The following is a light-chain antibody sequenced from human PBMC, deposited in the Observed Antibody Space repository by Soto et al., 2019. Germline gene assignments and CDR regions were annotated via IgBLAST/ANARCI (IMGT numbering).Light chain of an antibody. CDR3: SSYTSSSTVV. CDR1: SSDIGGYNY. J-gene: IGLJ2*01. CDR2: DDS. V-gene: IGLV2-14*03. Sequence: QSVLTQPASMSGSPGQSITISCTGTSSDIGGYNYVSWYQQHPGKAPKLMIYDDSNWPSGVSNRFSGSKSGNTASLTISGLQAEDEADYYCSSYTSSSTVVFGGGTKLTVL.